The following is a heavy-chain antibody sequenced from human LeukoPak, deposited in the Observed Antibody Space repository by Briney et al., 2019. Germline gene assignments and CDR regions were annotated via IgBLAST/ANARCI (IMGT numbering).Heavy chain of an antibody. CDR3: VALLRGVAY. V-gene: IGHV3-72*01. CDR1: GFTFNDHY. CDR2: SRNEDHSNST. J-gene: IGHJ4*02. D-gene: IGHD3-10*01. Sequence: GGSQRLSCAVSGFTFNDHYMDWVRQAPGKGLEWIGRSRNEDHSNSTEIFAAVRGRASLSRDHSRSSLYLQINSLRTDDTAVYYCVALLRGVAYWGQGTLVTVSS.